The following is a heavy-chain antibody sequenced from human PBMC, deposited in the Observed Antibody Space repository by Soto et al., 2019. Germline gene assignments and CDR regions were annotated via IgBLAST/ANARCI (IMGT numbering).Heavy chain of an antibody. CDR3: ARAIGAGGFRHYGMDV. V-gene: IGHV1-69*13. Sequence: SVKVSCKASGGTFSSSAISWVRQAPGQGLEWMGGIIPIFGTANYAQKFQGRVTITADESTSTAYMELSSLRSEDTAVYYCARAIGAGGFRHYGMDVWGLGTTVTVSS. CDR2: IIPIFGTA. CDR1: GGTFSSSA. J-gene: IGHJ6*02. D-gene: IGHD3-16*01.